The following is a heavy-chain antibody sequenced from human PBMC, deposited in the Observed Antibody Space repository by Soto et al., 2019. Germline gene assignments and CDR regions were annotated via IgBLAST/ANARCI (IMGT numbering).Heavy chain of an antibody. V-gene: IGHV3-7*05. CDR3: ARLTTVTTPPYEFDP. D-gene: IGHD4-17*01. J-gene: IGHJ5*02. Sequence: EVQLVESGGGLVQPGGSLRLSCAASGFTFSSYWMSWVRQAPGKGLEWVANIKQDGSEKYYVDSVKGRFTISRDNAKNSLYLQMNRLRAEDTAVYYCARLTTVTTPPYEFDPWGQGTLVTVSS. CDR2: IKQDGSEK. CDR1: GFTFSSYW.